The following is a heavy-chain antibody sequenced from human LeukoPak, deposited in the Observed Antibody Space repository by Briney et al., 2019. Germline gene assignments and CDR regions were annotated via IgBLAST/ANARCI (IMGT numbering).Heavy chain of an antibody. CDR1: GFTFSSYS. V-gene: IGHV3-48*01. J-gene: IGHJ4*02. D-gene: IGHD6-13*01. Sequence: GGSLRLSCAASGFTFSSYSMNWVRQAPGKGLEWVSYISSSSSTIYYADSVKGRFTISRDNAKNSLYLQMNSLRAGDTAVYYCARAQMAYSSSLLPFDYWGQGTLVTVSS. CDR2: ISSSSSTI. CDR3: ARAQMAYSSSLLPFDY.